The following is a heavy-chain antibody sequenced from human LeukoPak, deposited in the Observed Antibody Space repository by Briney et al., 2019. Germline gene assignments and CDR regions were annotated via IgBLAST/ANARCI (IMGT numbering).Heavy chain of an antibody. D-gene: IGHD3-10*01. CDR2: ISYSGSA. CDR3: ARAKYYYGSGSPYYFDY. J-gene: IGHJ4*02. CDR1: GGSNSSYY. V-gene: IGHV4-59*01. Sequence: SETLSLTCTVSGGSNSSYYWSWIRQPPGKGLEWIGYISYSGSANYNPSLKSRVTISVDTSENQFSLRLSSVTAADTAVYYCARAKYYYGSGSPYYFDYWGQGTLVTVSS.